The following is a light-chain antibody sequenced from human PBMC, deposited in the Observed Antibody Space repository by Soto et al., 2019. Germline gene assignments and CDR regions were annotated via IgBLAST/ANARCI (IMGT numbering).Light chain of an antibody. CDR1: QSITSW. CDR3: QQYNSYWT. V-gene: IGKV1-5*03. CDR2: KAS. J-gene: IGKJ1*01. Sequence: IQMTQSPSTLSASAGDRVSLTCRASQSITSWLAWYQQRPGKAPKIRIYKASSLESGVPSRLSGSGSGTEFTLTISSMQPDDFATYYCQQYNSYWTFGQGTKVDIK.